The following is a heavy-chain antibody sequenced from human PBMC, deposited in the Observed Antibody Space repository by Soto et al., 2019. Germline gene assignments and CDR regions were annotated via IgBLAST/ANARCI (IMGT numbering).Heavy chain of an antibody. CDR2: IYYSGST. CDR3: ARGVATIGP. D-gene: IGHD5-12*01. Sequence: SETLSLTCTVAEDAVSSYYWSWIRQPPGKGLEWIGYIYYSGSTNYNPSLKSRVTISVDTPKNQFSLKLTSVIAADTAVYYCARGVATIGPWGQGTLVTVSS. J-gene: IGHJ5*02. CDR1: EDAVSSYY. V-gene: IGHV4-59*02.